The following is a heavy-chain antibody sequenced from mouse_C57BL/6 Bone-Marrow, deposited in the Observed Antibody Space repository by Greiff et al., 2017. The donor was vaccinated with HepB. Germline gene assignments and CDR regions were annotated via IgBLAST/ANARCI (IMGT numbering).Heavy chain of an antibody. J-gene: IGHJ2*01. V-gene: IGHV5-4*01. D-gene: IGHD1-1*01. CDR1: GFTFSSYA. CDR3: AREGGSVFDY. Sequence: EVKLVESGGGLVKPGGSLKLSCAASGFTFSSYAMSWVRQTPEKRLEWVATISDGGSYTYYPDNVKGRFTISRDNAKNSLYLQMSHLKSEDTAMYYCAREGGSVFDYWGQGTTLTVSS. CDR2: ISDGGSYT.